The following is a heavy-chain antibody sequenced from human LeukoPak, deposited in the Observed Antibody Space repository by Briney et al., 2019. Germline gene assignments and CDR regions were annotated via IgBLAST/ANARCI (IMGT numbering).Heavy chain of an antibody. Sequence: GASVKVSCKASGYDFTSVGITWVRQAPGQGLEWMGWIGPYNGNTRYVQKLQGRVTMTTDTSTSTAYMELRSLRFDDTAVYYCARAGSGSGWYFDYWGQGTLVTVSA. CDR3: ARAGSGSGWYFDY. J-gene: IGHJ4*02. V-gene: IGHV1-18*01. D-gene: IGHD6-19*01. CDR1: GYDFTSVG. CDR2: IGPYNGNT.